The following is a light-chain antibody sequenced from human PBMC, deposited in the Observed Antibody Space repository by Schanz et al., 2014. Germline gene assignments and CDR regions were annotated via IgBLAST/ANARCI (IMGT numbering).Light chain of an antibody. CDR2: DTT. CDR3: LLAYSAVWV. Sequence: QAVVTQEPSLTVSPGGTVTLTCGSSTGAVTNTHFPYWFQQKPGQAPRTLIYDTTNKHSWTPARFSGSLLGGKAALTLSGAQPEDEAEYYCLLAYSAVWVFGGGTKVTVL. J-gene: IGLJ3*02. V-gene: IGLV7-46*01. CDR1: TGAVTNTHF.